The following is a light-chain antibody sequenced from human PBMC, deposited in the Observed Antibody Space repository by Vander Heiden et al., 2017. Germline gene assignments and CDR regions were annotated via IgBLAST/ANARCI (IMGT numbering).Light chain of an antibody. CDR1: QGVLYSSNNKNY. CDR3: QQYYSSPPT. Sequence: DIVMTQSQDSLPVSLGERATINCKSSQGVLYSSNNKNYLAWYQQKPGQPPKLLIYWASTRESGVPDRFSGSGSGTEFTLAISSLQAEDVAVYYCQQYYSSPPTFGGGTKVEIK. V-gene: IGKV4-1*01. J-gene: IGKJ4*01. CDR2: WAS.